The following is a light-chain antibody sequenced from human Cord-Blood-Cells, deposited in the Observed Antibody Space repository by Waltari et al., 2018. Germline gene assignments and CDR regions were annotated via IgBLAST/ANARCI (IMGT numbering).Light chain of an antibody. CDR1: QSLLHSNGYNY. CDR2: LGS. CDR3: MQALQTPIT. Sequence: DIVMTQSPLSLPVTPGEPASISCRSSQSLLHSNGYNYLDWYLQSPGHSPQLLIYLGSNRASGVPDRFSGSGSGTDFTLKISRVEAEDVGVYYCMQALQTPITFGQGTRLEIK. J-gene: IGKJ5*01. V-gene: IGKV2-28*01.